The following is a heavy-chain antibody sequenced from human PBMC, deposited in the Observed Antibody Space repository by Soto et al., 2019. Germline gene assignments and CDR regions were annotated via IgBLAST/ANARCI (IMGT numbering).Heavy chain of an antibody. CDR2: ISGSNGDT. D-gene: IGHD3-22*01. CDR1: GFTFSSYA. J-gene: IGHJ4*02. Sequence: GGSLRLSCAASGFTFSSYAMSWVRQAPGKGLEWVSAISGSNGDTYYADSVKGRFTISRDNSKNTLYLQMNSLRVEDTALYYCAKSVSSGYTVDYWGQGTLVTVS. V-gene: IGHV3-23*01. CDR3: AKSVSSGYTVDY.